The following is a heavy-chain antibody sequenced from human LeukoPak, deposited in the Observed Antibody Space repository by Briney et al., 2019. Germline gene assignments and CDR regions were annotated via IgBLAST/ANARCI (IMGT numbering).Heavy chain of an antibody. J-gene: IGHJ4*02. CDR1: GGTFSSHA. D-gene: IGHD3-22*01. CDR3: ASQVVVTPQPELDY. V-gene: IGHV1-69*04. CDR2: IIPIFGIA. Sequence: SVKVSCKASGGTFSSHAISWVRQAPGQGLEWMGRIIPIFGIANYAQKFQGRVTITADKSTSTAYMELSSLRSEDTAVYYCASQVVVTPQPELDYWGQGTLVTVSS.